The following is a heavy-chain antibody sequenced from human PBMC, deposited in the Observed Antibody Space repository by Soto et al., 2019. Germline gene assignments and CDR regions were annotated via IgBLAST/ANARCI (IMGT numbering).Heavy chain of an antibody. J-gene: IGHJ4*02. CDR1: GFSLSTSGVG. V-gene: IGHV2-5*02. CDR3: VLASWAPLSYFFDY. Sequence: QITLKESGPTLVKPTQTLTLTCTFSGFSLSTSGVGVGWIRQPPGKALEWLALIYWDDDKRYSPSLKSRLTIINVSSTNQVVLTMTNMDPVDTATNFCVLASWAPLSYFFDYWGQGTLVTVSS. CDR2: IYWDDDK. D-gene: IGHD6-13*01.